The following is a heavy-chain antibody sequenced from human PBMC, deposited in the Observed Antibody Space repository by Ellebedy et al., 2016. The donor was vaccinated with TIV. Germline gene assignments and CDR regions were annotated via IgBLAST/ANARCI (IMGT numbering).Heavy chain of an antibody. CDR1: GFTFSSYA. CDR2: ISGSGGST. J-gene: IGHJ6*04. Sequence: GGSLRLSXAASGFTFSSYAMSWVRQAPGKGLEWVSAISGSGGSTYYADSVKGRFTISRDNSKNTLYLQMNSLRAEDTAVYYCAKDHLYCSSTSCYSLGSFLDVWGKGTTVTVSS. D-gene: IGHD2-2*01. CDR3: AKDHLYCSSTSCYSLGSFLDV. V-gene: IGHV3-23*01.